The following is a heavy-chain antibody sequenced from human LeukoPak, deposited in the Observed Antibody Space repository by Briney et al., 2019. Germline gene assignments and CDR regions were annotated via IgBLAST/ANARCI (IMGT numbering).Heavy chain of an antibody. D-gene: IGHD1-26*01. CDR1: GYTFTGYY. Sequence: ASVKVSCKASGYTFTGYYMHWVRQAPGQGLGWMGWINPNSGGTDYAQKFQGRVTMTRDTSISTAYMELSRLRSDDTAVYYCAREKAMVGADYWGQGTLVTVSS. CDR2: INPNSGGT. CDR3: AREKAMVGADY. J-gene: IGHJ4*02. V-gene: IGHV1-2*02.